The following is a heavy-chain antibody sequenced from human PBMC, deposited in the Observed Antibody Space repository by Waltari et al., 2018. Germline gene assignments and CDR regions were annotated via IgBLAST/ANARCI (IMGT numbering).Heavy chain of an antibody. Sequence: VANIKQDGSEKYYVDSVKGRFTISRDNAKNSLYLQMNSLRAEDTAVYYCARSTQLRYFDWSDAFDIWGQGTMVTVSS. D-gene: IGHD3-9*01. CDR3: ARSTQLRYFDWSDAFDI. J-gene: IGHJ3*02. CDR2: IKQDGSEK. V-gene: IGHV3-7*01.